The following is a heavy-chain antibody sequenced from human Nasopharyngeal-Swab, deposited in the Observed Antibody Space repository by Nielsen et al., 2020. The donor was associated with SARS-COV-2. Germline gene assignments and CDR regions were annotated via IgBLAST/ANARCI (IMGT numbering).Heavy chain of an antibody. CDR3: ARVLPFRITGTSGMDV. Sequence: ASVKVSCKASGYTFTSYYLHWVRQAPGQGREWMGIINPTDGSTSYAQKFEGRVTMTRVTSTSTVYMELNSLSSEDTAVYYCARVLPFRITGTSGMDVWGQGTTVTVSS. V-gene: IGHV1-46*01. D-gene: IGHD1-7*01. CDR2: INPTDGST. J-gene: IGHJ6*02. CDR1: GYTFTSYY.